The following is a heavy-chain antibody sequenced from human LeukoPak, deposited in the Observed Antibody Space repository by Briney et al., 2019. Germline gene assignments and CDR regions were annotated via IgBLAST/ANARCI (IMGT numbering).Heavy chain of an antibody. V-gene: IGHV3-7*01. D-gene: IGHD6-13*01. CDR3: AREWQGGIAAAGTRIEGDY. CDR1: GFSVSGYW. J-gene: IGHJ4*02. CDR2: IKQDGSEK. Sequence: GGSLRLSCAVSGFSVSGYWMTWVRRAPGKGLEWVANIKQDGSEKNYVDSVKGRFTISRDNAENSLFLQMNSLRVEDTAVYYCAREWQGGIAAAGTRIEGDYWGQGTLVAVSS.